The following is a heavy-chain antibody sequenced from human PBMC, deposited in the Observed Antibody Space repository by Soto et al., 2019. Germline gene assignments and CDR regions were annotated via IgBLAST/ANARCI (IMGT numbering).Heavy chain of an antibody. CDR3: ARSQGSSTSLEIYYYYYCGMDV. CDR2: IIPISGTA. Sequence: QVQLVQSGAEVKKPGSSVKVSCKASGGTFSSYAISWVRQAPGQGLEWMGGIIPISGTANYAQKFQGRDTMTADESTSTAYMELSSLRAEDTAVYYCARSQGSSTSLEIYYYYYCGMDVWGQGTTVTVSS. CDR1: GGTFSSYA. D-gene: IGHD2-2*01. J-gene: IGHJ6*02. V-gene: IGHV1-69*01.